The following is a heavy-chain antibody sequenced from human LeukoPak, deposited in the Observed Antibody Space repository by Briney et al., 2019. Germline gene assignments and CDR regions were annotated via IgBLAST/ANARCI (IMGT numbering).Heavy chain of an antibody. D-gene: IGHD3-22*01. V-gene: IGHV4-59*08. CDR2: IYYSGST. CDR1: GGSISSYY. CDR3: ARRITMIAINAFDI. J-gene: IGHJ3*02. Sequence: PSETLSLTCTVSGGSISSYYWSWIRQPPGKGLEWIGYIYYSGSTNYNPFLKSRVTISVDTSKNQFSLKLSSVTAADTAVYYCARRITMIAINAFDIWGQGTMVTVSS.